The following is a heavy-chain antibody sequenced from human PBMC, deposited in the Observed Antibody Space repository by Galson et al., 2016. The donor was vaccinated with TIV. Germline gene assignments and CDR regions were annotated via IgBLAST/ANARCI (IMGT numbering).Heavy chain of an antibody. D-gene: IGHD1-26*01. Sequence: SLRLSCAAYGLTFSSYWMFWVRQAPGKGLEWVANIKQDGRETHYVDSVKGRFTISRDNAENSPYLQMNTLRAEDTAVSYCARDRGIDVGNGFDVWGQGSLVTVSS. V-gene: IGHV3-7*01. CDR1: GLTFSSYW. J-gene: IGHJ4*02. CDR2: IKQDGRET. CDR3: ARDRGIDVGNGFDV.